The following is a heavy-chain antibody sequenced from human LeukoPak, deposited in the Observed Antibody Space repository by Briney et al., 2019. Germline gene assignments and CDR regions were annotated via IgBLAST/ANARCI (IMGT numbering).Heavy chain of an antibody. V-gene: IGHV3-9*01. D-gene: IGHD1-26*01. CDR2: ISYSSGSI. CDR1: GFTFSSYG. J-gene: IGHJ3*01. Sequence: PGGSLRLSCAASGFTFSSYGMSWVRQAPGKGLEWVSGISYSSGSIGYVDSVKGRFTISRDNAKNSLYLQMNSLRVEDTALYYCAKDRGGSSELGDAFDVWSQGTMVRVSS. CDR3: AKDRGGSSELGDAFDV.